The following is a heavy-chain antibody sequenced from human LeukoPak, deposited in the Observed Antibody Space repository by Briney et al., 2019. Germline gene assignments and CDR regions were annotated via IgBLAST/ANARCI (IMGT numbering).Heavy chain of an antibody. CDR1: GGSISSYY. D-gene: IGHD3/OR15-3a*01. J-gene: IGHJ5*02. CDR3: ARTPRSGVWTGYYAWFDP. Sequence: SETLTLTCTVSGGSISSYYRSWIRQPPGKGLEWIGYIYYSGSTNYNPSLKSRLTISVDTSKNQFSLNLTPVTAADTAVYYCARTPRSGVWTGYYAWFDPWGQGTMVTDSS. V-gene: IGHV4-59*01. CDR2: IYYSGST.